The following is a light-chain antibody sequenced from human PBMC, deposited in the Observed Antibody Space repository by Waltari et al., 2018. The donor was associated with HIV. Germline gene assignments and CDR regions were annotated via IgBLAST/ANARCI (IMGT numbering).Light chain of an antibody. CDR1: QSISSIY. V-gene: IGKV3-20*01. CDR2: GAS. J-gene: IGKJ2*01. Sequence: DIVLTQSPGTLSLSPGDRATLSCRASQSISSIYLVWYQHRPGQAPRLLIYGASSRATGIPDRFSGSGSGTDFTLTISRLELEDFAVYFCQQYGSSPPYTFGQGTKLEIK. CDR3: QQYGSSPPYT.